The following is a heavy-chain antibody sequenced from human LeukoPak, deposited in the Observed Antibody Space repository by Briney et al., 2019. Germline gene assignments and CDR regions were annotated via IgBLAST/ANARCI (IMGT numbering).Heavy chain of an antibody. Sequence: SETLSLTCDVSGGSISGNDWSWIRQPAGKGLEWIGRVHTSGSTNYNPSLKSRVTLSQDTSKNQFYLRLTSVTAADTAVYYCARDGGGNRNFDYWGQGTLVTVSS. V-gene: IGHV4-4*07. J-gene: IGHJ4*02. D-gene: IGHD4-23*01. CDR2: VHTSGST. CDR1: GGSISGND. CDR3: ARDGGGNRNFDY.